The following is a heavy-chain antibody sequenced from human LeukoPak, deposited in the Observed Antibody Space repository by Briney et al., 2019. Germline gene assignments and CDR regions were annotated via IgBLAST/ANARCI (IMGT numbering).Heavy chain of an antibody. J-gene: IGHJ4*02. CDR1: GGSFSGYY. CDR3: GGSSGNFDY. V-gene: IGHV4-34*01. CDR2: INHSGST. Sequence: SETLSLNCAVYGGSFSGYYWSWIRQPPGKGLGWIGEINHSGSTNYNPSLKSRVTISVDTSKNQFSLKLSSVTAADTAVYYCGGSSGNFDYWGQGTLVTVSS. D-gene: IGHD3-22*01.